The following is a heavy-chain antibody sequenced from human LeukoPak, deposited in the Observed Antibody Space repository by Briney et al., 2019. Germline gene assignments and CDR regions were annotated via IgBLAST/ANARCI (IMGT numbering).Heavy chain of an antibody. Sequence: SVKVSCKASRGAFTRAAVSWVRQAPGQGLEWMGGVLPLSGTANYAQKFQGRVTLTADESTNTAYMELNSLTFQDTAVYYCATPQMSYYGSGTHYSYYYVDVWGRGTAVTVSS. D-gene: IGHD3-10*01. CDR1: RGAFTRAA. CDR3: ATPQMSYYGSGTHYSYYYVDV. J-gene: IGHJ6*03. CDR2: VLPLSGTA. V-gene: IGHV1-69*13.